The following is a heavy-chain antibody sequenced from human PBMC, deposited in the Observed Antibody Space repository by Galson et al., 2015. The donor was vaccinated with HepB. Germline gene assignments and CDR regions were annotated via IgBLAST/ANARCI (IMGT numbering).Heavy chain of an antibody. D-gene: IGHD1-26*01. CDR3: ARVGGGYGRYRVDY. Sequence: SLRLSCAASGFTVSSNYMSWVRQAPGKGLEWVSVIYSGGSTYYADSVKGRFTISRDNSKNTLYLQMNSLRAEDTAVYYCARVGGGYGRYRVDYWGQGTLVTVSS. CDR1: GFTVSSNY. CDR2: IYSGGST. J-gene: IGHJ4*02. V-gene: IGHV3-66*02.